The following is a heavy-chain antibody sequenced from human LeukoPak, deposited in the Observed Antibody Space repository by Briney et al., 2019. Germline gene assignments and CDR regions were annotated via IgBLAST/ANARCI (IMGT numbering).Heavy chain of an antibody. J-gene: IGHJ4*02. CDR3: ARLHDYGDYWGNYFDY. V-gene: IGHV3-43*01. Sequence: GGSLRLSCAASGFTFDDYTMHWVRQAPGTGLEWVSLITWDGGTTYYADSVKGRFTISRDNSKNTLYLQMNSLRAEDTAVYYCARLHDYGDYWGNYFDYWGQGTLVTASS. CDR2: ITWDGGTT. D-gene: IGHD4-17*01. CDR1: GFTFDDYT.